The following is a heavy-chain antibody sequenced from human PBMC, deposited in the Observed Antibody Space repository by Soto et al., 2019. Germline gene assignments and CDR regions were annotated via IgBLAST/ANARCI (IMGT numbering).Heavy chain of an antibody. J-gene: IGHJ3*02. CDR2: IYYCGST. D-gene: IGHD2-15*01. V-gene: IGHV4-31*03. CDR1: NGSISSDGYY. CDR3: ARVGVLVVLGAFDI. Sequence: QVQLQESGPGLVKPLQTLSLTCTVSNGSISSDGYYWSWIRQYPGKGLEWIGYIYYCGSTYYNPALKSRVTISVDTSKNQFSLKLSSVTAAVTAVYYCARVGVLVVLGAFDIWGQGTMVTVSS.